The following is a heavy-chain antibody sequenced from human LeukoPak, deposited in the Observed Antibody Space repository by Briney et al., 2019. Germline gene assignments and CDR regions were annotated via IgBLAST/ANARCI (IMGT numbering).Heavy chain of an antibody. V-gene: IGHV1-69*01. J-gene: IGHJ5*02. Sequence: GSSVKVSCKASGGTFNNYAVSWVRQAPGQGLEWLGGIIPIFGTTNYTQNFQGRITITADESTNTAYMELSSLRSEDTAVYYCASSYLVFNWFDPWGQGTLVTVSS. D-gene: IGHD2-8*01. CDR1: GGTFNNYA. CDR3: ASSYLVFNWFDP. CDR2: IIPIFGTT.